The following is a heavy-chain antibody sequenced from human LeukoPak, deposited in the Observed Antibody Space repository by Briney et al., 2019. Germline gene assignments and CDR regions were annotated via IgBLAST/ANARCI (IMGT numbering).Heavy chain of an antibody. CDR2: ISWNSGSI. D-gene: IGHD4/OR15-4a*01. J-gene: IGHJ5*02. CDR1: GFTFDDYA. CDR3: ARDFSPAIGLKGPDNWFDP. V-gene: IGHV3-9*01. Sequence: GGSLRLSCAASGFTFDDYAMHWVRQAPGKGLEWVSGISWNSGSIGYADSVKGRFTISRDNSKNTLYLQMNSLRAEDTAVYYCARDFSPAIGLKGPDNWFDPWGQGTLVTVSS.